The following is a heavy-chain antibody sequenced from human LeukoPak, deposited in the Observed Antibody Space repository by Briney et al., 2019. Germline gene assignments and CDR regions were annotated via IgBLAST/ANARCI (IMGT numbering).Heavy chain of an antibody. J-gene: IGHJ4*02. D-gene: IGHD6-13*01. CDR1: GYTFTGYY. CDR2: INPNSGGT. CDR3: ARVRSSSWYFGYDY. V-gene: IGHV1-2*02. Sequence: ASVKVSCKASGYTFTGYYMHWVRQAPGQGLEWMGWINPNSGGTNYAQKFQGRVTMTRDTSISTAYMELSRLGSDDTAVYYCARVRSSSWYFGYDYWGQGTLVTVSS.